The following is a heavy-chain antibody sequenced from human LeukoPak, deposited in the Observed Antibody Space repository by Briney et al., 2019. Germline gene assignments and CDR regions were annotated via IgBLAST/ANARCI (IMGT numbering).Heavy chain of an antibody. CDR3: ARRLVRGGTGWFDP. J-gene: IGHJ5*02. Sequence: SETLSLTCTVSGGSISSYYWSWIRQPPGKGLEWIGYIYYSGSTNYNPSLKSRVTISVDTSKNQFSLKLSSVTAADTAVYYCARRLVRGGTGWFDPWGQGTLVTVSS. V-gene: IGHV4-59*08. D-gene: IGHD3-10*01. CDR2: IYYSGST. CDR1: GGSISSYY.